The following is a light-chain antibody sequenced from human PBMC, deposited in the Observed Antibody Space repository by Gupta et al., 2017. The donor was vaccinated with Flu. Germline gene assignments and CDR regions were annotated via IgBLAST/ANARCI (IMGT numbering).Light chain of an antibody. CDR3: LAWYHSHTAWV. CDR1: INNVGNQG. V-gene: IGLV10-54*04. CDR2: RDN. J-gene: IGLJ3*02. Sequence: GDINNVGNQGAAWLQQRQGHPPKLLTDRDNSRPSEISERVSASRSGKTASLTITGLQPEDEADYNCLAWYHSHTAWVFGGGTKVTDL.